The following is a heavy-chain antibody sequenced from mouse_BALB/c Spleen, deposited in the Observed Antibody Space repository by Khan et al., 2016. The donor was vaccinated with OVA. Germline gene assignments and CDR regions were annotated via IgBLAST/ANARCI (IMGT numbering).Heavy chain of an antibody. CDR3: ASHLTGSFAY. J-gene: IGHJ3*01. D-gene: IGHD4-1*01. CDR1: GFTFIGFS. Sequence: EVHLVESGGDLVKPGGSLKLSCAASGFTFIGFSLSWVRRPPTRGLGWVATIISGGDYTYYLDIVKGRFTISRDKARNTLYLQVSSLKSEDTAMYYCASHLTGSFAYWGQGTLVTVSA. V-gene: IGHV5-6*01. CDR2: IISGGDYT.